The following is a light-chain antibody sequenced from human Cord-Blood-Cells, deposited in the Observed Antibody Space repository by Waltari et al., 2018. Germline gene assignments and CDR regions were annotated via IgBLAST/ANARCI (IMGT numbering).Light chain of an antibody. CDR3: QAWDSSTVV. CDR1: YSGEKY. CDR2: QDS. J-gene: IGLJ2*01. Sequence: SYELTQPPSVSVSPGQTASITCSAHYSGEKYACWSQQKPCQSPVLVIYQDSKRPSGIPERFSGSNSGNTATLTISGTQAMDEADYYCQAWDSSTVVFGGGTKLTVL. V-gene: IGLV3-1*01.